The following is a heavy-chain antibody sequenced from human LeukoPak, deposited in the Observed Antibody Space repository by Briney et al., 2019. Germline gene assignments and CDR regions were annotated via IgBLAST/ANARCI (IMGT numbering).Heavy chain of an antibody. J-gene: IGHJ4*02. Sequence: PSETLSLTCTVSGGSISSGSYYWSWIRQPAGKGLEWIGRIYTSGSTNYNPSLKSRVTISVDTSKNQFSLKLSSVTAADTAVYYCARDRFGGLTINWGQGTLVTVSS. CDR1: GGSISSGSYY. V-gene: IGHV4-61*02. D-gene: IGHD4-23*01. CDR3: ARDRFGGLTIN. CDR2: IYTSGST.